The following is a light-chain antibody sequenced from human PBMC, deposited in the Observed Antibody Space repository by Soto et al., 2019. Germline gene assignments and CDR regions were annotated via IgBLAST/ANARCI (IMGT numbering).Light chain of an antibody. Sequence: QSALTQPPSASGTPGQRVTISCSGSSSNIGSNTVNWYQQLPGTAPKLLIYSNNQRPSGVPDRFSGSESGTSASLAISGLQSEDEADYYCAAWDDSLNGYVFGTGTKLTVL. CDR3: AAWDDSLNGYV. CDR1: SSNIGSNT. J-gene: IGLJ1*01. CDR2: SNN. V-gene: IGLV1-44*01.